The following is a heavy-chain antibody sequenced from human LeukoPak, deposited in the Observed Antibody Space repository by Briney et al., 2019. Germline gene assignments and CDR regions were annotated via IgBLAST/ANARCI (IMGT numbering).Heavy chain of an antibody. CDR3: ARREGYNWNDAKFDY. J-gene: IGHJ4*02. CDR1: GYSISSGYY. D-gene: IGHD1-20*01. CDR2: VYHSGST. V-gene: IGHV4-38-2*01. Sequence: SETLSLTCAVSGYSISSGYYWGWIQPPPGKGLEWIGSVYHSGSTYYNPSLKSRVTISVDTSKNQFSLKLSSVTAADTAVYYCARREGYNWNDAKFDYWGQGTLVTVSS.